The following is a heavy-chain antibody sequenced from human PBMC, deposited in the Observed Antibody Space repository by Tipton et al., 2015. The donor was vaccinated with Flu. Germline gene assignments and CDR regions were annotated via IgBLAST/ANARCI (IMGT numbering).Heavy chain of an antibody. Sequence: SLRLSCAASGFTFDDYAMHWVRQAPGKGLEWVSGISWNSGSIGYADSVKGRFTISRDNAKNSLYLQMNSLRAEDTALYYCAKDRGGYSSIDYWGQGTLVTVSS. CDR3: AKDRGGYSSIDY. J-gene: IGHJ4*02. CDR2: ISWNSGSI. V-gene: IGHV3-9*01. CDR1: GFTFDDYA. D-gene: IGHD4-11*01.